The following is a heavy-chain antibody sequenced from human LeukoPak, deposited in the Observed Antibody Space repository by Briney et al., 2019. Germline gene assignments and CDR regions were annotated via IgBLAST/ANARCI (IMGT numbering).Heavy chain of an antibody. J-gene: IGHJ4*02. CDR3: ARLRDIAQIGVEK. V-gene: IGHV5-10-1*01. CDR2: IDPSDSYT. CDR1: GYSFSSYW. Sequence: GESLKISCKDSGYSFSSYWISWVRQMPGKGLEWMGRIDPSDSYTNYSPSFQGHVTFSADKSISTAYLQWSSLKASDTATYYCARLRDIAQIGVEKWGQGTLVTVSS. D-gene: IGHD5-12*01.